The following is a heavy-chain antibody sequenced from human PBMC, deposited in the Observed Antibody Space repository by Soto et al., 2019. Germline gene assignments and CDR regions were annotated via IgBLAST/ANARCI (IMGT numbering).Heavy chain of an antibody. CDR3: ARDSQGRIQTYYYYGMDV. D-gene: IGHD5-18*01. Sequence: KQSQTLSLTCAISGDSVSSNSAAWNWIRQSPSRGLEWLGRTYYRSKWYNDYAVSVKSRITINPDTSKNQFSLQLNSVTPEDTAVYYCARDSQGRIQTYYYYGMDVWGQGTTVTVSS. V-gene: IGHV6-1*01. J-gene: IGHJ6*02. CDR1: GDSVSSNSAA. CDR2: TYYRSKWYN.